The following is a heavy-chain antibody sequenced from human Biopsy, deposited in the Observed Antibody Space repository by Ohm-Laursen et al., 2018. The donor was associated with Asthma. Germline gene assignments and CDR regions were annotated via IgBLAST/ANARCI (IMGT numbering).Heavy chain of an antibody. J-gene: IGHJ3*01. V-gene: IGHV1-3*04. CDR3: ARTYYDFLTGQVKDVFGV. CDR2: VNTGNGDT. Sequence: AASVKVSCKASGYNFISFAIHWVRQAPGQRLEWMGWVNTGNGDTKYSQKFQGRVTIARDTSASTAYMELRSLRSEDTATYYCARTYYDFLTGQVKDVFGVWGQGAMVTVSP. CDR1: GYNFISFA. D-gene: IGHD3-9*01.